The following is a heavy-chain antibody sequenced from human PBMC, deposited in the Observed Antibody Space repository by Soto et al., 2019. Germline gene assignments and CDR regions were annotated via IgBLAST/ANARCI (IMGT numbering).Heavy chain of an antibody. D-gene: IGHD3-22*01. V-gene: IGHV2-70*01. CDR2: IDWDDDK. CDR1: GFSLSTSGMC. Sequence: PTQTLTLTCTFSGFSLSTSGMCVSWIRQPPGKALEWLALIDWDDDKYYSTSLKTRLTISKDTSKNQVVLTMTNMDPVDTATYYCARSPVYYYDSSGANYYYYGMDVWGQGTTVTVSS. CDR3: ARSPVYYYDSSGANYYYYGMDV. J-gene: IGHJ6*02.